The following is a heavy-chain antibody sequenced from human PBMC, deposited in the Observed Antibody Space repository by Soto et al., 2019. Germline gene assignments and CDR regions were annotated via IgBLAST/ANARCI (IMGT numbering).Heavy chain of an antibody. CDR1: GFNFSDYY. CDR3: ARSRVGVTLYDY. CDR2: ISNSSTYT. V-gene: IGHV3-11*05. D-gene: IGHD1-26*01. Sequence: QVQLVESGGGLVKPGGSLRLSCAASGFNFSDYYMSWIRQAPGKGLEWISYISNSSTYTNYADSVKGRFTISRDNAKKSLYVQMNSLRGEDTAVYYCARSRVGVTLYDYWGQGTLVTVSS. J-gene: IGHJ4*02.